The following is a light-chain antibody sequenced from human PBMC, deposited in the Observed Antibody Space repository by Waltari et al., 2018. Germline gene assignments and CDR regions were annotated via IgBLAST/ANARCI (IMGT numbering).Light chain of an antibody. CDR1: HSVRST. CDR3: QQYNDWPLT. J-gene: IGKJ4*01. Sequence: EVVMTQSPATLSVSVGERATLSCRASHSVRSTLAWYQQKPGQAPRLRIYGASTRASGSPARFSGSGSGTEFTLTISSLQSEDFAVYFCQQYNDWPLTFGGGTKVEIK. V-gene: IGKV3-15*01. CDR2: GAS.